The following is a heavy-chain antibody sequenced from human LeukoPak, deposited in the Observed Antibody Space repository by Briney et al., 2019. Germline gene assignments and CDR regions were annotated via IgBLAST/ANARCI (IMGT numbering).Heavy chain of an antibody. J-gene: IGHJ4*02. Sequence: ASVKVSCKASGYTFTGHYMHWVRQASGQGLEWMGWINPNSGGTNYEKNFQGRVTMTRDTSSSTVYMELTNLRSDDTAVFYCARDRGPDWWGSFDCWGQGSLVTVSS. CDR2: INPNSGGT. V-gene: IGHV1-2*02. CDR1: GYTFTGHY. D-gene: IGHD3-16*01. CDR3: ARDRGPDWWGSFDC.